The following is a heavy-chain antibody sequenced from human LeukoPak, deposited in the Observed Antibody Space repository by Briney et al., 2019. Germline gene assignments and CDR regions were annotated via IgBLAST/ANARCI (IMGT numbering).Heavy chain of an antibody. CDR3: ARDQENNWFDP. CDR1: GYSFKDYY. Sequence: ASVTVSCKASGYSFKDYYMHWVRQAPGQGLEWMGWINPNSGVTNYAQKFQGRVTMTRDTSITTAYMELTRLTSDDTAVYYCARDQENNWFDPWGQGTLVTVSS. CDR2: INPNSGVT. V-gene: IGHV1-2*02. J-gene: IGHJ5*02.